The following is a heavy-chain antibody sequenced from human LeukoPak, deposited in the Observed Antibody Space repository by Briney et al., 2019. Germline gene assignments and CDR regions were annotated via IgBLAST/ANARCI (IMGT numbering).Heavy chain of an antibody. Sequence: GGSLRLSCAASGFTFSSYAMHWVRQAPGKGLEWVAVISYEGSNKYYADSVKGRFTISRDNSKNTPYLQMNSLRAEDTAVYYCAKDDCSGGSCPTGLLDYWGQGTLVTVSS. CDR1: GFTFSSYA. CDR2: ISYEGSNK. V-gene: IGHV3-30*04. CDR3: AKDDCSGGSCPTGLLDY. D-gene: IGHD2-15*01. J-gene: IGHJ4*02.